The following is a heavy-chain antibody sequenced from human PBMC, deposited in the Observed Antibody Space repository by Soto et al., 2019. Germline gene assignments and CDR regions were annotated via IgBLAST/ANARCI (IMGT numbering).Heavy chain of an antibody. CDR3: ARDPHYFYDSTGYYDY. CDR1: GFTFSSYW. Sequence: EVPLVESGGGLVQPGGSLRLSCAASGFTFSSYWMHWVRQAPEKGLVWVSRINSDGSSTSYADSVKGRFTISRDNAKNTLYLQMNSLRAEDTAVYYCARDPHYFYDSTGYYDYWGQGTLVTVSS. V-gene: IGHV3-74*01. D-gene: IGHD3-22*01. J-gene: IGHJ4*02. CDR2: INSDGSST.